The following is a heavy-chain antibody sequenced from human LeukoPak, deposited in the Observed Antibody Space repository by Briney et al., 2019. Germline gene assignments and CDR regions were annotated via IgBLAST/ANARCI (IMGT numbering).Heavy chain of an antibody. CDR1: GGFINSYY. D-gene: IGHD5-12*01. CDR3: AREGPWQIDP. CDR2: AFYTGTS. V-gene: IGHV4-59*01. J-gene: IGHJ5*02. Sequence: SETLSLTCTVSGGFINSYYWSWIRQPPGKRLEWIGHAFYTGTSNYNPSLKSRVTISLDRSNNQFFLRLKSVTAADTAVYYCAREGPWQIDPWGQGTLVTVSS.